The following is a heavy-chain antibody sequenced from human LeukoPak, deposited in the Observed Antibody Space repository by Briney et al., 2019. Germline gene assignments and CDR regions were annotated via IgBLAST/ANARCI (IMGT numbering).Heavy chain of an antibody. CDR1: GFTFSTYS. D-gene: IGHD6-13*01. Sequence: GGSLRLSCAVSGFTFSTYSMNWVRQAPGKGLEWVSSISTSSSYIYYVDSVKGRFTISRDNAKNSLYLQMNSLRAEDTAVYYCARKQAPSYFDYWGQGTLVTVSS. CDR3: ARKQAPSYFDY. J-gene: IGHJ4*02. CDR2: ISTSSSYI. V-gene: IGHV3-21*04.